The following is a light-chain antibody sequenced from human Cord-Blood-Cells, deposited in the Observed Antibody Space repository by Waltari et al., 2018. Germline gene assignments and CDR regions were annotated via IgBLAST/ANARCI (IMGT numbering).Light chain of an antibody. Sequence: QSVLTQLPSVSGAPGQRVTISCTGSSSNIGAGYDVHWYQQLPGTAPKLLIYSNNNRPSGVPDRFSGSKSGTSASLAITALQAEDEAEYYCQSYDSSLSGVFGGGTKLTVL. CDR3: QSYDSSLSGV. CDR1: SSNIGAGYD. J-gene: IGLJ3*02. CDR2: SNN. V-gene: IGLV1-40*01.